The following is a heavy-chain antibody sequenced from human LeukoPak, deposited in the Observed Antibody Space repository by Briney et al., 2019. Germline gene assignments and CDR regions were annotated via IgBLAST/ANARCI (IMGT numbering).Heavy chain of an antibody. V-gene: IGHV3-7*01. CDR1: GFTFSSYW. D-gene: IGHD1-26*01. CDR3: AKDQDSGSYDDYYYYGMDV. J-gene: IGHJ6*02. Sequence: GGSLRLSCEVSGFTFSSYWMNWVRQAPGKGLEWVANIKQDGSDKYYVDSVKGRFTISRDNAKNSLYLQMNSLRAEDTAVYYCAKDQDSGSYDDYYYYGMDVWGQGTTVTVSS. CDR2: IKQDGSDK.